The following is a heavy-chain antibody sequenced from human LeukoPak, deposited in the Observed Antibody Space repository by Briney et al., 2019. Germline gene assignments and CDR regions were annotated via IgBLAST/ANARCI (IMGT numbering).Heavy chain of an antibody. J-gene: IGHJ4*02. Sequence: GGSLRLSCAASGFAFSSYAMSWVRQAPGKGLEWVSAISGSGGSTYYADSGKGRFTISRDNSKNTLYLQTNSLRAEDTAVYYCAKDIIVVVPAPADYFDYWGQGTLVTVSS. CDR1: GFAFSSYA. CDR2: ISGSGGST. D-gene: IGHD2-2*01. V-gene: IGHV3-23*01. CDR3: AKDIIVVVPAPADYFDY.